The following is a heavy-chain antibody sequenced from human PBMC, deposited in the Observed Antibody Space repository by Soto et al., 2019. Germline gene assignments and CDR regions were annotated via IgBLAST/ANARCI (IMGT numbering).Heavy chain of an antibody. V-gene: IGHV3-33*01. CDR3: ARFTSGSHNYDFDH. D-gene: IGHD1-26*01. J-gene: IGHJ4*02. CDR1: GFTFSSYG. Sequence: QVQLVESGGGVVQPGRSLRLSCAASGFTFSSYGMHWVRQAPGKGLEWVAVIWYDGSNTNYADSVKGRFTSSRDNSTNTLYLQMNSLRAEDTAVYYCARFTSGSHNYDFDHWGQGTLVTVSS. CDR2: IWYDGSNT.